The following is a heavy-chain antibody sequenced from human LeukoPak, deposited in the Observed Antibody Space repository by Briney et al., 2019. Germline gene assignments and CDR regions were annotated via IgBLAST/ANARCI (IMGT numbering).Heavy chain of an antibody. V-gene: IGHV3-21*01. Sequence: GGSLRLSCAASGFTFSSYSMNWVRQAPGKGLEWVSSISSSSSYIYYADSVKGRFTISRDNAKNSLYLQMNSLRAEDTALYYCARFRGMATISDYWSQGTLVTVSS. CDR1: GFTFSSYS. CDR2: ISSSSSYI. J-gene: IGHJ4*02. CDR3: ARFRGMATISDY. D-gene: IGHD5-24*01.